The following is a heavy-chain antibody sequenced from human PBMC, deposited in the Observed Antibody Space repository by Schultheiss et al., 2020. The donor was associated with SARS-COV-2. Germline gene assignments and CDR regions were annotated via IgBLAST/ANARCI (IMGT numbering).Heavy chain of an antibody. CDR1: GFSLSTSGVG. D-gene: IGHD3-3*01. Sequence: SGPTLVKPTQTLTLTCTFSGFSLSTSGVGVGWIRQPPGKALEWLAFIYWDDDKRYSPSLKSRLTITKDTSKNQVVLTMTNKDPVDTATYYCARSSGHHYGMYVWGQGTTVTVSS. J-gene: IGHJ6*02. CDR2: IYWDDDK. V-gene: IGHV2-5*02. CDR3: ARSSGHHYGMYV.